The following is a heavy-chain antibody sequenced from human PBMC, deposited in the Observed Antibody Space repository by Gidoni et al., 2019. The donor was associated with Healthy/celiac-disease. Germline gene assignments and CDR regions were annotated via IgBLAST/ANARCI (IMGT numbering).Heavy chain of an antibody. J-gene: IGHJ4*02. D-gene: IGHD2-8*01. CDR2: ISGSGGST. CDR1: GFTFSSYA. CDR3: AKASFSPRAALGYCTNGVCYAFDY. Sequence: EVQLLESGGGLVQPGGSLRLSCAASGFTFSSYAMSWVRQPPGKGLEWVSAISGSGGSTYYADSVKGRFTISRDNSKNTLYLQMNSLRAEDTAVYYCAKASFSPRAALGYCTNGVCYAFDYWGQGTLVTVSS. V-gene: IGHV3-23*01.